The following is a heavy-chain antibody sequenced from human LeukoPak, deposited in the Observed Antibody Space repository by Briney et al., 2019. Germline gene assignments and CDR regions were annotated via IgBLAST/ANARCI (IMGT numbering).Heavy chain of an antibody. D-gene: IGHD2-15*01. V-gene: IGHV3-30*03. CDR3: ATDRGWFFDN. Sequence: PGGSLRLSCVTSGFTFSNSGMHWVRQAPGTGLEWLAFISHGGSERYFADSVKGRFTISRDNSKSTLYLQMNILREEDTAMFYCATDRGWFFDNWGQGALVTVAS. J-gene: IGHJ4*02. CDR2: ISHGGSER. CDR1: GFTFSNSG.